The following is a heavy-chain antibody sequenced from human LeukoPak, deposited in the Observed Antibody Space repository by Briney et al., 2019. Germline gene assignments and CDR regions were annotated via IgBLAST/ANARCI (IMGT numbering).Heavy chain of an antibody. D-gene: IGHD3-16*02. Sequence: SVKVSCKASGGTFSSYAISWVRQAPGQGLEWMGGIIPIFGTANYAQKFQGRVTITTDKSTSTAYMELSSLRSEDTAVYYCAREGDYVWGSYPHDAFDIWGQGTMVTVSS. V-gene: IGHV1-69*05. CDR1: GGTFSSYA. J-gene: IGHJ3*02. CDR2: IIPIFGTA. CDR3: AREGDYVWGSYPHDAFDI.